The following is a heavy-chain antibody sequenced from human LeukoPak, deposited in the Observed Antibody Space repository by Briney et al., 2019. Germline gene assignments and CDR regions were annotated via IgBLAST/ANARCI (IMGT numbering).Heavy chain of an antibody. CDR1: GFAFSGYW. CDR3: ARVGVGATFDY. CDR2: INTDGSTT. V-gene: IGHV3-74*01. D-gene: IGHD1-26*01. J-gene: IGHJ4*02. Sequence: GGSLRLSCAVSGFAFSGYWMYWVRQSPGKGLVWVSRINTDGSTTTYADTVKGRFTISRDNAKNTLYLQMDSLRVDDTAVYYCARVGVGATFDYWGQGTLVTVSS.